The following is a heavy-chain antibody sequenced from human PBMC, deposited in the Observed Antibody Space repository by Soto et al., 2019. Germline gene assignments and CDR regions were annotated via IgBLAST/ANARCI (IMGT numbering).Heavy chain of an antibody. CDR3: ARQGGRRTYYYYYGMDV. Sequence: EVQLVESGGGLVQPGGSLRLSCTASGFTFSSYWMSWVRQAPGKGLEWVANIKHDGSEKNYVDSVKGRFTITTDNAKNYLLLQINSRRAEDTTVYYCARQGGRRTYYYYYGMDVWGQGTTVTVSS. CDR2: IKHDGSEK. D-gene: IGHD3-16*01. V-gene: IGHV3-7*01. CDR1: GFTFSSYW. J-gene: IGHJ6*02.